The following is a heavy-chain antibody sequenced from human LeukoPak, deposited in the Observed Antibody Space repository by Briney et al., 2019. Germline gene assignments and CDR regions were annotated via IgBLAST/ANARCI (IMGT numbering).Heavy chain of an antibody. Sequence: SETLSLTCTVSGGSISNYWWSWIRQPPGKGLEWIGYVFDGGGTNYNPSLKSRVTISVDTSKKQFSLKLSSVTAADTAEYYCARGYSSSGNYFDYWGQGTLVTVSS. V-gene: IGHV4-59*01. CDR3: ARGYSSSGNYFDY. CDR1: GGSISNYW. CDR2: VFDGGGT. J-gene: IGHJ4*02. D-gene: IGHD6-13*01.